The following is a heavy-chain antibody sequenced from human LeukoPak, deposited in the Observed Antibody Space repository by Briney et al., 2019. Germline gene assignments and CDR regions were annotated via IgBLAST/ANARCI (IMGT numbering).Heavy chain of an antibody. D-gene: IGHD3-10*01. Sequence: PSETLSLTCTVSGGSISSSSYYWGWIRQPPGRGLEWIGSIYYSGSTYYNPSLKSRVTISVDTSKNQFSLKLSSVTAADTAVYYCARGFEVTMVRGVHAGDYFDYWGQGTLVTVSS. V-gene: IGHV4-39*07. CDR1: GGSISSSSYY. CDR3: ARGFEVTMVRGVHAGDYFDY. CDR2: IYYSGST. J-gene: IGHJ4*02.